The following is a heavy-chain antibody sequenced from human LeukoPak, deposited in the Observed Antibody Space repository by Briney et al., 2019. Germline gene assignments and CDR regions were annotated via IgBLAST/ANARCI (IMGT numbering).Heavy chain of an antibody. Sequence: SGGSLRLSCAASGFTFSSYAMSWVRQAPGKGLEWVSAISGSGGSTYYADSVKGRFTISRDNSKNTLYLQMNSLRAEDTAVYYCAKTLREYSSSSPSFDYWGQGTLVTVSS. D-gene: IGHD6-6*01. CDR3: AKTLREYSSSSPSFDY. V-gene: IGHV3-23*01. J-gene: IGHJ4*02. CDR2: ISGSGGST. CDR1: GFTFSSYA.